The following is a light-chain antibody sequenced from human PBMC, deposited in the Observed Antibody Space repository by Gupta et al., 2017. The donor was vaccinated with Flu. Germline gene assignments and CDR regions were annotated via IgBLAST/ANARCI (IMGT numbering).Light chain of an antibody. Sequence: QSALTQPASVSGSPGQSITISCTGSSSDVGDYNYVSLYQQHPGKVPKLMIYEVNNRPSGVSDRCFGSTSGNTASLTISGLQAEDEADYYCSSYTSSNTVDFYVFGTGTKVTVL. CDR1: SSDVGDYNY. J-gene: IGLJ1*01. CDR2: EVN. CDR3: SSYTSSNTVDFYV. V-gene: IGLV2-14*01.